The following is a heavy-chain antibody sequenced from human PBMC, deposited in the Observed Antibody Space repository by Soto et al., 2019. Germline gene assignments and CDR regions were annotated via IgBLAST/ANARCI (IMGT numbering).Heavy chain of an antibody. CDR1: GFNFSDHY. V-gene: IGHV3-11*06. Sequence: GGSLRLSCAACGFNFSDHYMNWIRQAPGKGLEWVSYISGSSRYTNFADSVKGRFTISRDNAKNSLYLQMNSLRAEDTAVYYCARHSSGWHYYDYWGQGTPVTVSS. CDR2: ISGSSRYT. J-gene: IGHJ4*02. CDR3: ARHSSGWHYYDY. D-gene: IGHD6-19*01.